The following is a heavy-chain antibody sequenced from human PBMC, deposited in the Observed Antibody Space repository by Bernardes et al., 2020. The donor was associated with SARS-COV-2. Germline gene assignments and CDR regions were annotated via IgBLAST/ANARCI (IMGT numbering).Heavy chain of an antibody. CDR2: ISSSSSYI. CDR3: ARDGRDGEDYYYGMDV. V-gene: IGHV3-21*01. CDR1: GFTFSSYS. J-gene: IGHJ6*02. Sequence: SVRLSCSASGFTFSSYSMNWVRQAPGKGLEWVSSISSSSSYIYYADSVKGRFTISRDNAKNSLYLQMNSLRAEDTAVYYCARDGRDGEDYYYGMDVWGQGTTVTVSS. D-gene: IGHD1-26*01.